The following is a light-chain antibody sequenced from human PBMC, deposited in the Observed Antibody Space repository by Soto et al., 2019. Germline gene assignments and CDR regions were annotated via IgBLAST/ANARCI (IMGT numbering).Light chain of an antibody. V-gene: IGKV3-15*01. CDR2: GAS. CDR3: QQYNTWPPRYT. J-gene: IGKJ2*01. Sequence: EIVMTQSPATLSVSPGERATLSCRASQSVSSNLAWYQQKPGQAPRLLIYGASTRATGIPARFSGSGSGTEFTLTISSLQSEEFAVYYCQQYNTWPPRYTFGQGTKLEIK. CDR1: QSVSSN.